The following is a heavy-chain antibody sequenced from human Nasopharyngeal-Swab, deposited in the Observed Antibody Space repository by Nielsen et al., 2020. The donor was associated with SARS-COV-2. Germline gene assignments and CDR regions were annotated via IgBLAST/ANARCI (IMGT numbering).Heavy chain of an antibody. CDR3: AKGSGSYPFDY. V-gene: IGHV3-23*01. CDR1: GFSFSTSW. J-gene: IGHJ4*02. D-gene: IGHD1-26*01. CDR2: ISGSGGST. Sequence: GESLKISYGTSGFSFSTSWMHWVRQAPGKGLEWVSAISGSGGSTYYADSVKGRFTISRDNSKNTLYLQMNSLRAEDTAVYYCAKGSGSYPFDYWGQGTLVTVSS.